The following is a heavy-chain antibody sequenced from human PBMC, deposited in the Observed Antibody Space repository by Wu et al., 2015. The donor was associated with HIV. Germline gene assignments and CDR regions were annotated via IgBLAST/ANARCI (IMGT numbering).Heavy chain of an antibody. V-gene: IGHV1-69*13. CDR2: IIPIFGTA. CDR1: GVTFSDYA. D-gene: IGHD3-10*01. J-gene: IGHJ4*02. CDR3: ARHHGPGSSDQAFDY. Sequence: QVQLVQSGAEVKKPGSSVKVSCKASGVTFSDYAISWVREAPGQGLEWMGRIIPIFGTANYAQKFQGRVTITADESTSTAYMELSSLRSEDTAVYYCARHHGPGSSDQAFDYWGQGTLVIVSS.